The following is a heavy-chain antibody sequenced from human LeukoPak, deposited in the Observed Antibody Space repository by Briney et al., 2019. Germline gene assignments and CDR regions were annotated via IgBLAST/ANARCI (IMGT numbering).Heavy chain of an antibody. D-gene: IGHD3-22*01. Sequence: GGSLRLSCAASGFTFSNAWMNWVRQAPGKGLEWVGRIKSKPDGGTTDYAAPVKGRFTISRDDSKNMLYVQMNSLTTEDTAVYYCTTYYYDSSGHPYFDYWGQGTLVTVSS. CDR1: GFTFSNAW. J-gene: IGHJ4*02. CDR2: IKSKPDGGTT. V-gene: IGHV3-15*07. CDR3: TTYYYDSSGHPYFDY.